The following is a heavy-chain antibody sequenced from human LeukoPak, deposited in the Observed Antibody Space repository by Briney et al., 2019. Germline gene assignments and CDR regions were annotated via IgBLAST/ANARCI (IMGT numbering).Heavy chain of an antibody. Sequence: GGSLRLSCAASGFTFTTYWMHWVRRAPGKGLVWVSHINSDGSITSYADSVKGRFTISRDNAKNTLYLQMNSLRAEDTAVYYCARDAVDTANAVWGQGTTVTVSS. CDR3: ARDAVDTANAV. CDR1: GFTFTTYW. V-gene: IGHV3-74*01. J-gene: IGHJ6*02. D-gene: IGHD5-18*01. CDR2: INSDGSIT.